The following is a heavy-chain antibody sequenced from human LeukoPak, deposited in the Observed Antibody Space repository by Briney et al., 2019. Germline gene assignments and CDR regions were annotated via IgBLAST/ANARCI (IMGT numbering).Heavy chain of an antibody. D-gene: IGHD5-18*01. Sequence: GGSLRLSCAASGFTFSSYGMHWVRQAPGKGLEWVAFIRYDGSNKYYADSVKGRFTISRDNSKNTLYLQMNSLRADDTAVYYCARSGSGLRYRGGGYSYGYYWGQGTLVTVSS. J-gene: IGHJ4*02. CDR2: IRYDGSNK. V-gene: IGHV3-30*02. CDR3: ARSGSGLRYRGGGYSYGYY. CDR1: GFTFSSYG.